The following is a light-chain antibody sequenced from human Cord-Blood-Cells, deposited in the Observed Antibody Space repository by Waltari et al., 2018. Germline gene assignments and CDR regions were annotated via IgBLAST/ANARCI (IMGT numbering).Light chain of an antibody. J-gene: IGLJ2*01. V-gene: IGLV3-1*01. CDR3: QAWDSSVV. CDR2: QVS. Sequence: SYELTQPPSVSVSPGQTASIPCSGDKLGDKYACWYPQKPGQSPGLVIYQVSKRPSGIPERFSGSNSGNTATLTISGTQAMDEADYYCQAWDSSVVFGGGTKLTVL. CDR1: KLGDKY.